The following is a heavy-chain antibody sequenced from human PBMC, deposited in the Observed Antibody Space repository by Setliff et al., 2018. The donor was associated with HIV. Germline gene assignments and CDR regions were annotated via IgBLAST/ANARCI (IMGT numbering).Heavy chain of an antibody. Sequence: PSETLSLTCSVSGYSINNGYYWGWIRQPPGKGLEWVATIYQTGNTYYSPSLKSRVTVSMDMSRNQFSVKLNSATAADTAVYYCARQAWHYDRDGYFIDYWGQGMLVTVS. CDR1: GYSINNGYY. D-gene: IGHD3-22*01. V-gene: IGHV4-38-2*02. J-gene: IGHJ4*02. CDR3: ARQAWHYDRDGYFIDY. CDR2: IYQTGNT.